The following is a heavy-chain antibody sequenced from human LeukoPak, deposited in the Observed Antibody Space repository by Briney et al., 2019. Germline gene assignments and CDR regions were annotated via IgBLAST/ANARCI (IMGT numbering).Heavy chain of an antibody. CDR1: GFTFSDYY. Sequence: PGGSLRLSCAASGFTFSDYYMSWIRQAPGKGLEWVSYISSSGSTIYYADSVKGRFTISRDNAKNSLYLQMNSLRAEDTAVYSCARDSLLCPQYYCSGGNCYPGWFDYWGQGTLVTVSS. CDR2: ISSSGSTI. V-gene: IGHV3-11*04. D-gene: IGHD2-15*01. J-gene: IGHJ4*02. CDR3: ARDSLLCPQYYCSGGNCYPGWFDY.